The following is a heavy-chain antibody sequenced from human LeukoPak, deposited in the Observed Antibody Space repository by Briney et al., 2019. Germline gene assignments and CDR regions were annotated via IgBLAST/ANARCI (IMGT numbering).Heavy chain of an antibody. CDR1: GYTFTGYY. CDR3: ARSSYSGSYGYFDY. Sequence: ASVKVSCKASGYTFTGYYMHWVRQAPGQGLEWMGWINPNSGGTNYAQKFQGRVTMTRDTSISTAYMELSRLRSDDTAVYYCARSSYSGSYGYFDYWGQGTLVTVSS. D-gene: IGHD1-26*01. CDR2: INPNSGGT. V-gene: IGHV1-2*02. J-gene: IGHJ4*02.